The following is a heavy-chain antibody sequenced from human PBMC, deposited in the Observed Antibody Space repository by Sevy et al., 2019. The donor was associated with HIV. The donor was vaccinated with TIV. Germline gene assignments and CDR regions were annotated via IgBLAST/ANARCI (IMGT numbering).Heavy chain of an antibody. V-gene: IGHV3-30-3*01. CDR2: VSSAGSEI. CDR3: ARDQLGSIDH. D-gene: IGHD7-27*01. CDR1: GFTFSTYA. J-gene: IGHJ5*02. Sequence: GGSLRLSCAVSGFTFSTYAMHWVRQAPGKGLECVAIVSSAGSEINYADSVKGRFTISRDNSRSTLYLQMNSLRTEDTALYYCARDQLGSIDHWGQGTLVTVSS.